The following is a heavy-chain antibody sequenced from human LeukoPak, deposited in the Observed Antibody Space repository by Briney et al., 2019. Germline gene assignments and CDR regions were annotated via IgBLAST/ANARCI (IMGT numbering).Heavy chain of an antibody. CDR2: INHSGIT. J-gene: IGHJ3*02. CDR3: ARREGGAFDI. D-gene: IGHD3-16*01. CDR1: GGSFSGYF. V-gene: IGHV4-34*01. Sequence: SETLSLTCAVYGGSFSGYFWNWIRQPPGKGLEWIGEINHSGITNYNPSLKSRVTISVDTSKNQFSLKLSSVTAADTAVYYCARREGGAFDIWGQGTMVTVSS.